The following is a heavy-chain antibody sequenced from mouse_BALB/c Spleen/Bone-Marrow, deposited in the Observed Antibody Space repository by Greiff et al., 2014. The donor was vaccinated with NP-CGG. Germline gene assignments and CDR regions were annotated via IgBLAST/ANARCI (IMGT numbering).Heavy chain of an antibody. CDR3: ASHGGSRGYYFDY. V-gene: IGHV5-12-2*01. CDR2: ISNGGGRT. Sequence: DVKLVESGGGLVQPGGSLKLSCAASGFTFSSYTMSWVRQTPEKRLEWVAYISNGGGRTYYPDTVKGRFTISRDNAKNTLYLQMSSLKSEDTAMYYCASHGGSRGYYFDYWGQGTTLTVSS. D-gene: IGHD1-1*01. J-gene: IGHJ2*01. CDR1: GFTFSSYT.